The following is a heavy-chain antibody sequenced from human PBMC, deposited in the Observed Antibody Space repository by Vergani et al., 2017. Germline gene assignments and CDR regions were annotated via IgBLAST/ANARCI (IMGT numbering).Heavy chain of an antibody. CDR2: IYYSGST. D-gene: IGHD2-2*02. Sequence: QVQLQESGPGLVKPSETLSLTCTVSGGSISSYYWSWIRQPPGKGLEWIGYIYYSGSTNYNPSLKSRVTISVDTSKNRFSLRLSSVTAADTAVYYCARGGNQDIVVVPAAILFDYWGQGTLVTVSS. CDR3: ARGGNQDIVVVPAAILFDY. CDR1: GGSISSYY. V-gene: IGHV4-59*01. J-gene: IGHJ4*02.